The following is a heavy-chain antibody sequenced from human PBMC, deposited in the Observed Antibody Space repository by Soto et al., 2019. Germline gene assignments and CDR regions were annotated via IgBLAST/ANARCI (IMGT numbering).Heavy chain of an antibody. Sequence: QLQLQESGPGLVKPSETLSLTCTVSGGSISSSSYYWGWIRQPPGKGVEWIGIIYYSGSTYYNPSLQTRVTISAHTSTSHFSLKLRSVTAADTAVYYCASRGSSSWYGYWGQGTLVTVSS. J-gene: IGHJ4*02. CDR1: GGSISSSSYY. CDR2: IYYSGST. V-gene: IGHV4-39*02. CDR3: ASRGSSSWYGY. D-gene: IGHD6-13*01.